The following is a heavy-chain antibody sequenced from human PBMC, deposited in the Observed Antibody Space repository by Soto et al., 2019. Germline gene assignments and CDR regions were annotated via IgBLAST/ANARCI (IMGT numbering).Heavy chain of an antibody. CDR1: GFTFSDYY. D-gene: IGHD3-3*01. V-gene: IGHV3-11*01. J-gene: IGHJ6*02. CDR2: ISSSGSTI. Sequence: AGGSLRLSCAASGFTFSDYYMSWIRQAPGKGLEWVSYISSSGSTIYYADSVKGRFTISRDNAKNSLYLQMNSLRAEDTAVYYCASGYDFWSGYTPDHGMDVWGQGTTVTVSS. CDR3: ASGYDFWSGYTPDHGMDV.